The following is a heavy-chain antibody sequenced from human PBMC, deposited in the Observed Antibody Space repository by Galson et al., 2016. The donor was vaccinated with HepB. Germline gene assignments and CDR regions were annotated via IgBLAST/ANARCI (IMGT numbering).Heavy chain of an antibody. V-gene: IGHV3-53*01. D-gene: IGHD2/OR15-2a*01. CDR1: GFAVSGSY. Sequence: SLRLSCAASGFAVSGSYMNWVRQAPGKGLEWVSVIYTGGGTNYADSVEGRFTISRDNSENKVFLQMNTLGAEDTAVYYCARARKPYFNDAFDFWGQGTLVTVSS. J-gene: IGHJ3*01. CDR2: IYTGGGT. CDR3: ARARKPYFNDAFDF.